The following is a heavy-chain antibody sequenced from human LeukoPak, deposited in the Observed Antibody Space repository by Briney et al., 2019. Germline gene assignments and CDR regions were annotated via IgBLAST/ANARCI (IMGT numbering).Heavy chain of an antibody. CDR2: IWYDGSNK. Sequence: GGSLRLSCAASGFTFSSYGMHWVRQAPGKGLEWVAVIWYDGSNKHYADSVKGRFTISRDNSKNTLYLQMNSLRAEDTAVYYCARALRYFDWLANAYYYYYYGMDVWGQGTTVTVSS. CDR3: ARALRYFDWLANAYYYYYYGMDV. V-gene: IGHV3-33*01. J-gene: IGHJ6*02. D-gene: IGHD3-9*01. CDR1: GFTFSSYG.